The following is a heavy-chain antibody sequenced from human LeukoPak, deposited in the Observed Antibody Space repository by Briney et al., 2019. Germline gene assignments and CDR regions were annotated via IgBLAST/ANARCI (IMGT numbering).Heavy chain of an antibody. CDR3: ARYAMDYYDSSGYYFDY. V-gene: IGHV1-18*01. Sequence: EASVKVSCKASGYTFTSYGISWVRQAPGQGLEWMGWISAYNGNTNYAQKLQGRVTMTTDTSTSTAYMELRSLRSDDTAVYYCARYAMDYYDSSGYYFDYWGQGTLVTVSS. CDR2: ISAYNGNT. D-gene: IGHD3-22*01. J-gene: IGHJ4*02. CDR1: GYTFTSYG.